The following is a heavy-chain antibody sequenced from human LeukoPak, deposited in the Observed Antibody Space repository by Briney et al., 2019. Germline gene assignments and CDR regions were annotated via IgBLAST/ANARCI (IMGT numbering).Heavy chain of an antibody. CDR3: AKHILSKSWFDP. J-gene: IGHJ5*02. V-gene: IGHV3-7*03. CDR2: IKQDGSEK. Sequence: GGSLRLSCAASGFTFSSYWMSWVRQAPGKGLEWVANIKQDGSEKYYVDSVKGRFSISRDNAKNSLYLQMNSLRAEDTAVYYCAKHILSKSWFDPWGQGTLVTVSS. CDR1: GFTFSSYW. D-gene: IGHD2/OR15-2a*01.